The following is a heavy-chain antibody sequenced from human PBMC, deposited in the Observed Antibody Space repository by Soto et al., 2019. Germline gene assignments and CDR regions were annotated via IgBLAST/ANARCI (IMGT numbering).Heavy chain of an antibody. CDR3: AKSWYRYRSSQEYFDY. CDR2: ISYDGSNK. J-gene: IGHJ4*02. CDR1: GFTFSSYG. D-gene: IGHD6-13*01. V-gene: IGHV3-30*18. Sequence: PGGSLRLSCAASGFTFSSYGMHWVRQAPGKGLEWVAVISYDGSNKYYADSVKGRFTISRDNSKNTPYLQMNSLRAEDTAVYYCAKSWYRYRSSQEYFDYWGQGTLVTVSS.